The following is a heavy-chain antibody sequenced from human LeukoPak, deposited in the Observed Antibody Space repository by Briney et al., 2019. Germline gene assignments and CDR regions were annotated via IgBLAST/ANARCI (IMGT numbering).Heavy chain of an antibody. V-gene: IGHV4-30-4*01. CDR3: ARYCGRDCYHDS. Sequence: SETLSLTCTVSGGSITRRSVSSGDYYWSWIRKPPEKGLEWIGYISYSGSTYSNPSLKSRVTMSIDTSKNQFSLKVNSVTAADTAVYYCARYCGRDCYHDSWGQGTLVTVSS. J-gene: IGHJ5*02. CDR2: ISYSGST. D-gene: IGHD2-21*02. CDR1: GGSITRRSVSSGDYY.